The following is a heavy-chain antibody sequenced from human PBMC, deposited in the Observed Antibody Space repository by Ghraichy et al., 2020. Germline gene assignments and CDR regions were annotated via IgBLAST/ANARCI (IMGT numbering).Heavy chain of an antibody. V-gene: IGHV4-61*01. Sequence: LRLSCTVSGGSVSSGSYYWSWIRQPPGKRLEWIGYIYYSGSTNYNPSLKSRVTISVDTSKNQFSLKLSSVTAADTAVYYCARGSRWLAPDYWGQGTLVTVSS. CDR3: ARGSRWLAPDY. J-gene: IGHJ4*02. CDR1: GGSVSSGSYY. D-gene: IGHD6-19*01. CDR2: IYYSGST.